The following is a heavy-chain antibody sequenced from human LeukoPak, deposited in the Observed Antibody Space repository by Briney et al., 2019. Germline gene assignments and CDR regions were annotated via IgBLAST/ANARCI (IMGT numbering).Heavy chain of an antibody. CDR2: IYYSGST. CDR1: GFTFSSYA. J-gene: IGHJ4*02. CDR3: ARVRKIFGVVIDY. D-gene: IGHD3-3*01. V-gene: IGHV4-30-4*08. Sequence: LRLSCAASGFTFSSYAMSWVRQPPGKGLEWIGYIYYSGSTYYNPSLKSRVTISVDTSKNQFSLKLSSVTAADTAVYYCARVRKIFGVVIDYWGQGTPVTVSS.